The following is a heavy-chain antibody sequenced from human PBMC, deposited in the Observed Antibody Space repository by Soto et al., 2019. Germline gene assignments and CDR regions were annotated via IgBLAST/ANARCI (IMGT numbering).Heavy chain of an antibody. CDR3: ARPPHNWKTHYGMDV. Sequence: PGESLKISCKGSGYSFTSYWISWVRQMPGKGLEWMGRIDPSDSYTNYSPSFQGHVTISADKSISTAYLQWSSLKASDTAMYYCARPPHNWKTHYGMDVWGQGTTVTVSS. V-gene: IGHV5-10-1*01. D-gene: IGHD1-20*01. CDR2: IDPSDSYT. CDR1: GYSFTSYW. J-gene: IGHJ6*02.